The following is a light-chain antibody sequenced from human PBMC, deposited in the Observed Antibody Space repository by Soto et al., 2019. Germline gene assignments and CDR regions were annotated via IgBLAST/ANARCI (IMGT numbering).Light chain of an antibody. J-gene: IGKJ3*01. CDR2: GAS. CDR3: QQYGSSPIT. CDR1: QSVTSSY. Sequence: EIVLTQSPGTLSLSPGERATLSCRASQSVTSSYLAWYQQKPGQAPRLLIFGASSRATGILDRFSGSGSGTDVTLTISRLEPEDFAVYYCQQYGSSPITFGPGTKVDI. V-gene: IGKV3-20*01.